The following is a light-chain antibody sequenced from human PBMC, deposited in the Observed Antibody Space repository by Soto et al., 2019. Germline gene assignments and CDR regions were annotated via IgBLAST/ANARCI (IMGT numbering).Light chain of an antibody. V-gene: IGKV3-20*01. CDR1: QSVTSTY. CDR3: QQYGSSPYT. CDR2: GAS. J-gene: IGKJ2*01. Sequence: EIVLTQSPGTLSLSPGERATLFCRASQSVTSTYFAWYQQKPGQAPRLLIYGASSRATGIPDRFSGSGSGTDFTLTISRLEPEDFVVYYCQQYGSSPYTFGQGTKLEIK.